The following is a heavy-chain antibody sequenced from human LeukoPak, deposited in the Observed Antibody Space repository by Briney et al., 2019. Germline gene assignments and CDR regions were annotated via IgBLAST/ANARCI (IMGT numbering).Heavy chain of an antibody. Sequence: SETLSLTCSVSGGSISSYYWSWIRQPAGKGLEWVGRIYSSGTITYNPSLQSRVTMSVDTSKNQFSLKLSSVTAADTAVYYCARAGGDYDILTGYYYSRWYFDLWGRGTLVTVSS. CDR2: IYSSGTI. J-gene: IGHJ2*01. CDR3: ARAGGDYDILTGYYYSRWYFDL. CDR1: GGSISSYY. V-gene: IGHV4-4*07. D-gene: IGHD3-9*01.